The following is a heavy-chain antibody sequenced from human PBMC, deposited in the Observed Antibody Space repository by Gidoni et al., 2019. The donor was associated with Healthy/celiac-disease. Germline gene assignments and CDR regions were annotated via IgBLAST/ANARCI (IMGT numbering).Heavy chain of an antibody. V-gene: IGHV3-7*01. CDR2: IKQDGSEK. J-gene: IGHJ6*02. CDR1: GFIFCSDW. CDR3: ARDEYYGSVWGYYYYGMDV. Sequence: DVQLVGSGGGLVQPGGSLRLSCAASGFIFCSDWQSWVRQAPGKWLEWVANIKQDGSEKYYVDSVKSRVTISRDNAKNSLYLQMNSLRAEDTAVYYCARDEYYGSVWGYYYYGMDVWGQGTTVTVSS. D-gene: IGHD3-10*01.